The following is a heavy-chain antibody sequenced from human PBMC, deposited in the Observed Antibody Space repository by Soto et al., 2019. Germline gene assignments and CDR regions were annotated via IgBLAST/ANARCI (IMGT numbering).Heavy chain of an antibody. CDR3: AVRADLIAAAITTIDY. CDR2: INHSGST. V-gene: IGHV4-34*01. Sequence: PSETLSLTCAVYGGSFSGYYWSWIRQPPGKGLEWIGEINHSGSTNYNPSLKSRVTISVDTSKNQFSLKLSSVTAADTAVYYCAVRADLIAAAITTIDYWGQGTLVTVSS. CDR1: GGSFSGYY. J-gene: IGHJ4*02. D-gene: IGHD6-13*01.